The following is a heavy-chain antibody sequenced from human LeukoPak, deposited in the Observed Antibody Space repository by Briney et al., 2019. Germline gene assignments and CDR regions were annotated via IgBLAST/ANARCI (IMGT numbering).Heavy chain of an antibody. CDR1: GGSISSYY. CDR3: ARVEGTYCGGDCSGDAFDI. CDR2: IYTSGST. D-gene: IGHD2-21*01. Sequence: SETLSLTCTVSGGSISSYYRSWIRQPAGKGLEWIGRIYTSGSTNYNPSLKSRVTMSVDMPKNQFSLKLSSVTAADTAVYYCARVEGTYCGGDCSGDAFDIWGQGTMVTVSS. J-gene: IGHJ3*02. V-gene: IGHV4-4*07.